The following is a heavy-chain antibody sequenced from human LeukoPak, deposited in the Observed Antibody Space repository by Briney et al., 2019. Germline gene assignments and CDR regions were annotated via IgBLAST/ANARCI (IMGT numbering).Heavy chain of an antibody. CDR2: INHSGST. D-gene: IGHD6-13*01. J-gene: IGHJ5*02. CDR3: ARRSSSWYVRLNWFDP. V-gene: IGHV4-34*01. Sequence: SETLSLTCAVYGGSFSGYYWSWIRQPPGKGLEWIGEINHSGSTNYNPSLKSRVTISVDTSKNQFSLKLSSVTAADTAVYYCARRSSSWYVRLNWFDPWGQGTLVTVSS. CDR1: GGSFSGYY.